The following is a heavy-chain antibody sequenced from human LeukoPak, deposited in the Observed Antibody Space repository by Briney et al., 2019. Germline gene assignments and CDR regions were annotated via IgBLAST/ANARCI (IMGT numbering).Heavy chain of an antibody. D-gene: IGHD3-10*01. Sequence: PGGSLRLSCAASRFTFSDYWMSWVRQAPGKGLEWVANIKQDGSEKYYVDFVKGRFTISRDNAKNSLYLQMNSLRAGDTAVYYCARSHRSFASGSGDFWGQGTLVTVSS. CDR2: IKQDGSEK. CDR1: RFTFSDYW. CDR3: ARSHRSFASGSGDF. J-gene: IGHJ4*02. V-gene: IGHV3-7*05.